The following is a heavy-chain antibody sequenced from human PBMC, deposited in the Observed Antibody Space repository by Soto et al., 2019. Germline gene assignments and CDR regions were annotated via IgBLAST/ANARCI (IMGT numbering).Heavy chain of an antibody. V-gene: IGHV1-2*04. CDR2: INPDSGGT. J-gene: IGHJ3*02. Sequence: ASVKVSCKASGFTFSDYYIHWLRQAPGQGPEWMGLINPDSGGTRFAQKFQGWVTMTRDTSINTAYMELSRLRFNDTAVYYCARDLTGTGDDAFDIWG. CDR3: ARDLTGTGDDAFDI. CDR1: GFTFSDYY. D-gene: IGHD1-1*01.